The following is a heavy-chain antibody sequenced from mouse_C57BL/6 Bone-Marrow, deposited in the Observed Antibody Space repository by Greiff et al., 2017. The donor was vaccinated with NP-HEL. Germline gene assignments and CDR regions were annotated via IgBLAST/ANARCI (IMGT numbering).Heavy chain of an antibody. Sequence: EVQLVESGGGLVKPGGSLKLSCAASGFTFSDYGMHWVRQAPEKGLEWVAYISSGSSTIYYADTVKGRFTISRDNAKNTLFLQMTSLRSEDTAMYYCARFPLYYPYYYAMDYWGQGTSVTVSS. D-gene: IGHD1-1*01. CDR3: ARFPLYYPYYYAMDY. CDR2: ISSGSSTI. V-gene: IGHV5-17*01. J-gene: IGHJ4*01. CDR1: GFTFSDYG.